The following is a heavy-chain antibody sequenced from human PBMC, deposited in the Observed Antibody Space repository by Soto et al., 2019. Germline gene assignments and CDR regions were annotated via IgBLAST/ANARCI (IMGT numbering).Heavy chain of an antibody. CDR1: GFTFRSYV. CDR3: ARWGTTGGLDV. D-gene: IGHD3-16*01. J-gene: IGHJ1*01. CDR2: TSYDGSGK. V-gene: IGHV3-30*19. Sequence: VQLVESGGGVVQPGTSLRVSCVGSGFTFRSYVIHWVRQAPGKGLEWVALTSYDGSGKYYGDSVRGRFTISRDNSRNTVDLQMDSLRLEDTALYYCARWGTTGGLDVWGQGTLVSVSS.